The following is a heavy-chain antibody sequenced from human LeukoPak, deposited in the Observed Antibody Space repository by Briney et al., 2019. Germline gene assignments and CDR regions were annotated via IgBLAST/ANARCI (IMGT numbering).Heavy chain of an antibody. D-gene: IGHD3-9*01. V-gene: IGHV4-38-2*02. J-gene: IGHJ4*02. CDR2: IYYSGST. CDR1: GYSISSGYY. CDR3: ASRGLRYFDWLLYTVDTHFDY. Sequence: SETLSLTCTVSGYSISSGYYWGWIRQPPGKGLEWIGSIYYSGSTYYNPSLKSRVTISVDTSKNQFSLKLSSVTAADTAVYYCASRGLRYFDWLLYTVDTHFDYWGQGTLVTVSS.